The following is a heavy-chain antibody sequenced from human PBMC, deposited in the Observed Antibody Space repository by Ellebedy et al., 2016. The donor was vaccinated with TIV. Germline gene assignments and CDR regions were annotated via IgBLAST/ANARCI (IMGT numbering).Heavy chain of an antibody. D-gene: IGHD5-12*01. J-gene: IGHJ4*02. CDR3: ASAARGSGAYESF. CDR1: GVTFSSYA. CDR2: ISATGKSP. V-gene: IGHV3-23*01. Sequence: PGGSLRLSCAASGVTFSSYAMSWVRQAPGKGLDWVSTISATGKSPYYPDSVKGRFTISRDNSKNTLYLQMNSLRADDTALYYCASAARGSGAYESFWGQGTLVTVSS.